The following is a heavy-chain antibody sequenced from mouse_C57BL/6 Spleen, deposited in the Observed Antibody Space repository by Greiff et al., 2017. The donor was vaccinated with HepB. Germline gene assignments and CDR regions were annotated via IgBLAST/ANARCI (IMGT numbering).Heavy chain of an antibody. Sequence: QVQLQQPGAELVRPGSSVKLSCKASGYTFTSYWMDWVKQRPGQGLEWIGNIYPSDSETHYNQKFKDKATLTVDKSSSTAYMQLSSLTSEDSAVYYCARYSKGYFDVWGTGTTVTVSS. D-gene: IGHD2-5*01. CDR1: GYTFTSYW. CDR3: ARYSKGYFDV. J-gene: IGHJ1*03. CDR2: IYPSDSET. V-gene: IGHV1-61*01.